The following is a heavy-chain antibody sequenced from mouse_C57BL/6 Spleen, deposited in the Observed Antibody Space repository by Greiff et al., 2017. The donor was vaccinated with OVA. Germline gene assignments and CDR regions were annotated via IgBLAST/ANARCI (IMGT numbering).Heavy chain of an antibody. Sequence: VQLQQSGAELVRPGSSVKLSCKASGYTFTSYWMHWVKQRPIQGLEWIGNIDPSDSETHYNQKFKDKATLTVDKSSSTAYMQLSSLTSEDSAVYYCARHDYDGFYAMDYWGQGTSVTVSS. J-gene: IGHJ4*01. CDR1: GYTFTSYW. CDR2: IDPSDSET. V-gene: IGHV1-52*01. D-gene: IGHD2-4*01. CDR3: ARHDYDGFYAMDY.